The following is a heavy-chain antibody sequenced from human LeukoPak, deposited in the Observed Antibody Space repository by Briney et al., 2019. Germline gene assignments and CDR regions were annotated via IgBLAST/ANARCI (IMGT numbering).Heavy chain of an antibody. Sequence: GGSLRLSCAASGFTFSSYGMHWVRQAPGKGLEWMGGFDPEDGETIYAQKFQGRVTMTEDTSTDTAYVELSSLRSEDTAVYYCATDPQAAVAGHWGQGTLVTVSS. CDR1: GFTFSSYG. CDR3: ATDPQAAVAGH. J-gene: IGHJ4*02. CDR2: FDPEDGET. V-gene: IGHV1-24*01. D-gene: IGHD6-19*01.